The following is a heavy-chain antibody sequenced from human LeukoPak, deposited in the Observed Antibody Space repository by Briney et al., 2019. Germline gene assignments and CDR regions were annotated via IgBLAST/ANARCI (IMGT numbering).Heavy chain of an antibody. CDR2: ISSSSSYI. CDR1: RFTFSSYA. D-gene: IGHD2-2*01. V-gene: IGHV3-21*01. Sequence: GGSLRLSCAASRFTFSSYAMSWVRQAPGKGLEWVSSISSSSSYIYYADSVKGRFTISRDNAKNSLYLQMNSLRAEDTAVYYCARSVVVNPDYWGQGTLVTVSS. CDR3: ARSVVVNPDY. J-gene: IGHJ4*02.